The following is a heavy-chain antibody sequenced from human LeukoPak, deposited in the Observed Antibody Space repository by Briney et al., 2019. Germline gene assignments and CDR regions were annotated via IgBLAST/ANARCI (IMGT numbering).Heavy chain of an antibody. V-gene: IGHV1-8*02. CDR1: GYTFTSFD. CDR3: ARFVINIVRGPPSGMDV. CDR2: MNPSSGDT. D-gene: IGHD3-10*01. Sequence: ASVKVSCKASGYTFTSFDINWVRQATGQGPEWMGWMNPSSGDTGYAQKFQGRVTMSRNTSISTAYMELSRLRSEDTAVYYCARFVINIVRGPPSGMDVWGQGTTVTVSS. J-gene: IGHJ6*02.